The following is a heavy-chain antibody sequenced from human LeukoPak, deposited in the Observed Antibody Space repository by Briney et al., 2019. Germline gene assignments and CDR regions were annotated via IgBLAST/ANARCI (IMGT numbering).Heavy chain of an antibody. J-gene: IGHJ4*02. D-gene: IGHD3-22*01. CDR2: IYTSGST. CDR1: GGSISSGSYY. V-gene: IGHV4-61*02. CDR3: ARGYYYDSSGYAPVFDY. Sequence: SETLSLTCTVSGGSISSGSYYWSWIRQPAGKGLEWIGRIYTSGSTNYNPSLKSRVTISVDTSKNQFSLKLSSVTAADTAVYYCARGYYYDSSGYAPVFDYWGQGTLVTVSS.